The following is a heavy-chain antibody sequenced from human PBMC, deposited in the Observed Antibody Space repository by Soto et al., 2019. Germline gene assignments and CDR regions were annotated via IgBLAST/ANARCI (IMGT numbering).Heavy chain of an antibody. CDR2: IFWNDDK. V-gene: IGHV2-5*01. CDR3: AHRRGASTTGGAFDI. Sequence: QITVKGSGPTLVTPTQTLTLTCTFSGFSFSTSGAGVGWIRQPPGKALEWLALIFWNDDKRYTPSLNSRLTITKDTSKNQVVLTMSNLDPVDTATYFCAHRRGASTTGGAFDIWGLGTKVTVSS. CDR1: GFSFSTSGAG. J-gene: IGHJ3*02. D-gene: IGHD1-1*01.